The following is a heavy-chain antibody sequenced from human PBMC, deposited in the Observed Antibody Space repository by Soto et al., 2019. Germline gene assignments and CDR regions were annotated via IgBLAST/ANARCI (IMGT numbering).Heavy chain of an antibody. D-gene: IGHD4-17*01. Sequence: QITLKESGPTLVKPTQTLTLTCTFSGFSLSTSGVGVGWIRQPPGKALEWLALIYWDDDKRYSPSLKSRLTITKDTSKNQVVLTMTNMDPVDTATYYCAHRLLVSKYRDYGDPLFDYWGQGTLVTVSS. CDR3: AHRLLVSKYRDYGDPLFDY. J-gene: IGHJ4*02. CDR2: IYWDDDK. V-gene: IGHV2-5*02. CDR1: GFSLSTSGVG.